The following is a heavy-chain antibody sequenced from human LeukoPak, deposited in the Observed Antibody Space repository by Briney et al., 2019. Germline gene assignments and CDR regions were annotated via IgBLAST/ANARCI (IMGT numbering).Heavy chain of an antibody. CDR2: ISAYNGNT. CDR3: ARGATGYSSSWYEY. J-gene: IGHJ4*02. V-gene: IGHV1-18*01. Sequence: ASVKVSCKASGYTITSYGISWVRQAPGQGLEWMGWISAYNGNTNYAQKLQGRVTMTTDTSTSTAYMELRSLRSDDTAVYYCARGATGYSSSWYEYWGQGTLVTVSS. D-gene: IGHD6-13*01. CDR1: GYTITSYG.